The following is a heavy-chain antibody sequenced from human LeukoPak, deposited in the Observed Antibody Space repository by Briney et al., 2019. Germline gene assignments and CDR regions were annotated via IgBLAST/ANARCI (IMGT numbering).Heavy chain of an antibody. V-gene: IGHV4-39*01. CDR2: IYYSGST. Sequence: PSETLSLTCTVSGGSISSSSYYWGWIRQPPGKGLEWIGSIYYSGSTYYNPSLKSRVTISVDTSKNQFSLKLSSVTAADTAVNYCARGDCSGGSCYLFDYWGQGALVTVSS. D-gene: IGHD2-15*01. J-gene: IGHJ4*02. CDR3: ARGDCSGGSCYLFDY. CDR1: GGSISSSSYY.